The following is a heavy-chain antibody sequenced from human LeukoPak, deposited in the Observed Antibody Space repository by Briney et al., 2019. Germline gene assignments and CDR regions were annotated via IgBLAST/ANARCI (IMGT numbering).Heavy chain of an antibody. D-gene: IGHD3-16*01. CDR1: GYSFASYW. Sequence: GESLKISCKGSGYSFASYWIGWVSQMPGKGLEWMGIIYPGDSDTRYSPSFQGQVTISADKSISTAYLQWSSLKASDTAMYYCARLLRIDSRRMDIWGQGTMVTVSS. V-gene: IGHV5-51*01. CDR2: IYPGDSDT. CDR3: ARLLRIDSRRMDI. J-gene: IGHJ3*02.